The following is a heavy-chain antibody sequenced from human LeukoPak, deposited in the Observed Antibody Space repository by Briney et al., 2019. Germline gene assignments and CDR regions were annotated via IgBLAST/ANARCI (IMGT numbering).Heavy chain of an antibody. Sequence: GGSLRLSCAASGFTFSSYAMHWVRQAPGKGLEWVAVISYDGSNKYYADSVKGRFTISRDNSKNTLYLQMNSLRADDTAVFFCVRGPQYSYGILDYWGQGTQVTVSS. CDR3: VRGPQYSYGILDY. V-gene: IGHV3-30-3*01. CDR2: ISYDGSNK. CDR1: GFTFSSYA. D-gene: IGHD5-18*01. J-gene: IGHJ4*02.